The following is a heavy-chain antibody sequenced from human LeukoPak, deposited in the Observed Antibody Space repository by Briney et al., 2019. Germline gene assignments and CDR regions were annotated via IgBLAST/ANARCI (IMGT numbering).Heavy chain of an antibody. CDR1: GFSVSNNY. V-gene: IGHV3-23*01. D-gene: IGHD2-21*02. CDR3: AKDCGGDCYYDSVY. CDR2: ISGNDDRT. J-gene: IGHJ4*02. Sequence: GGSPRLSCAASGFSVSNNYMSWVRQAPGKGLEWVSAISGNDDRTYYADSVKGRFTISRDNSKNTLYLQMNSLRAEDTAVYYCAKDCGGDCYYDSVYWGQGILVTVSS.